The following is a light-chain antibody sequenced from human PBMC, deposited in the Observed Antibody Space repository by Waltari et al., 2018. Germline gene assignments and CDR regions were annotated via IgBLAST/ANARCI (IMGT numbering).Light chain of an antibody. CDR3: QAWDSSTYHVV. Sequence: SYELTQPPSVSVSPGQTASITCSGDKLGDKYACWYQQKPGQSPVVVLYQDTKRPSGLPERFSGSNPGNTATLTISGTQAMDEADYYCQAWDSSTYHVVFGGGTKLTVL. CDR2: QDT. V-gene: IGLV3-1*01. CDR1: KLGDKY. J-gene: IGLJ2*01.